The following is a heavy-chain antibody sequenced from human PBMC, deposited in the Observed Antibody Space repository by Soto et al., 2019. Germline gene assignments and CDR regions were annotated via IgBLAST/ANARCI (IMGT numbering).Heavy chain of an antibody. V-gene: IGHV3-23*01. J-gene: IGHJ3*02. CDR3: AKATATSGGAFEI. Sequence: LRLSCAVSGFICSSYDMSWVRQAPGKGLEWVSTILVGGSPHYEDSVKGRFTISRDTSKNTVYLQMNSLTAGDTAVYYCAKATATSGGAFEIYGQGAMVTVSS. D-gene: IGHD1-1*01. CDR2: ILVGGSP. CDR1: GFICSSYD.